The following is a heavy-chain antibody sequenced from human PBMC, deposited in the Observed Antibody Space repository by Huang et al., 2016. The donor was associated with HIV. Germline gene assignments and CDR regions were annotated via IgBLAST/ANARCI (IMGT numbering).Heavy chain of an antibody. Sequence: QVQLVQSGAEVKKPGSSVKVSCKASGGSFRNFAIGWVRQAPGQGLEWGGGSIPTLGTENDAQKFQGRVTIIADESTSTAYMELSSLRSEDTAVYYCATVDYYDTSGPQRGYFDNWGQGTLVTVSS. CDR1: GGSFRNFA. J-gene: IGHJ4*02. CDR2: SIPTLGTE. CDR3: ATVDYYDTSGPQRGYFDN. V-gene: IGHV1-69*01. D-gene: IGHD3-22*01.